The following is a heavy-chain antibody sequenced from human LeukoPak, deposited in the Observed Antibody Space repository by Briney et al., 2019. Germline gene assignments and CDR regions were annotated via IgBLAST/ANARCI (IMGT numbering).Heavy chain of an antibody. V-gene: IGHV3-48*01. D-gene: IGHD3-9*01. CDR2: ISSSGSTI. Sequence: GGSLRLSCAASGFTFSSYSMNWVRQAPGKGLEWVSYISSSGSTIYYADSVKGRFTISRDKAKNSLYLQMNSLRAEDTAVYYCARGYYDILTGYLVPWGQGTLVTVSS. CDR3: ARGYYDILTGYLVP. J-gene: IGHJ5*02. CDR1: GFTFSSYS.